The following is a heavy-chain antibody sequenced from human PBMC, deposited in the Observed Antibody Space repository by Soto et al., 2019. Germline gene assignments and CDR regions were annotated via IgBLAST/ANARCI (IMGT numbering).Heavy chain of an antibody. Sequence: QVQLVESGGGVVQPGRSLRLSCAASGITFSSYAMHWVRQAPGKGLEWVAVISYDGSNKYYADSVKGRFTISRDNSKNTLYLQMNSLRAEDTAVYYCARPYRRSSGWMDYWGQGTLVTVSS. J-gene: IGHJ4*02. CDR3: ARPYRRSSGWMDY. CDR2: ISYDGSNK. D-gene: IGHD6-19*01. CDR1: GITFSSYA. V-gene: IGHV3-30-3*01.